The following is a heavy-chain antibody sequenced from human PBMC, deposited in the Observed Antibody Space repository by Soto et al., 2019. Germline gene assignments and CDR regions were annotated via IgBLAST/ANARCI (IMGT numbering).Heavy chain of an antibody. J-gene: IGHJ4*02. CDR3: ASEGHCSGASCYDPELDY. CDR2: IIPILGIA. V-gene: IGHV1-69*02. D-gene: IGHD2-15*01. Sequence: QVQLVQSGAEVKKPGSSVKVSCKASGGTFSSYTISWVRQAPGQGLEWMGRIIPILGIANYAEKFQGRVTITADNSTRTAYQDMRSLRSEDTAVYYCASEGHCSGASCYDPELDYWGQGTLVTVSS. CDR1: GGTFSSYT.